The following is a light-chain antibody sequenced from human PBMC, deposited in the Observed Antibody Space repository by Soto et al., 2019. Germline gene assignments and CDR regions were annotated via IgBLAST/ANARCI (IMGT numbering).Light chain of an antibody. CDR1: QGISSY. CDR2: AAS. CDR3: QQVDNYPIT. V-gene: IGKV1-9*01. Sequence: DIQLTQSPSFLSASVGDRVTITCRASQGISSYLAWYQQKPGKAPNLLIYAASTLQSGVPSRFSGSGSGTVFTLTITSLQPEDFATYYCQQVDNYPITFGPGTKVDIK. J-gene: IGKJ3*01.